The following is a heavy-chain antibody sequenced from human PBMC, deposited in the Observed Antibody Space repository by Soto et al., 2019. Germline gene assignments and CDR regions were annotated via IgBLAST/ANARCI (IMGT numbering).Heavy chain of an antibody. CDR3: AKRRHLGELSFSVNFDY. J-gene: IGHJ4*02. Sequence: GGSLRLSCAASGFTFSSYAMSWVRQAPGKGLEWVSGIRGSGGSTNYADSVKGRFTISRDNSKNTLYLQMNSLRAEDTAVYYCAKRRHLGELSFSVNFDYWGQGTLVTVSS. CDR1: GFTFSSYA. CDR2: IRGSGGST. V-gene: IGHV3-23*01. D-gene: IGHD3-16*02.